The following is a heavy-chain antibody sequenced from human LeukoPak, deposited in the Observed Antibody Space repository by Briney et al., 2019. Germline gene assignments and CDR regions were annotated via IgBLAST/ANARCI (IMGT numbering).Heavy chain of an antibody. CDR3: ARGTIQLPPY. CDR1: GGSISSNY. CDR2: IYYSGST. V-gene: IGHV4-59*12. J-gene: IGHJ4*02. Sequence: KPSETLSLTCIVSGGSISSNYWSWIRQPPGKGLEWIGHIYYSGSTYYNPSLKSRVTISVDTSKNQFSLKLSSVTAADTAVYYCARGTIQLPPYWGQGTLVTVSS. D-gene: IGHD5-18*01.